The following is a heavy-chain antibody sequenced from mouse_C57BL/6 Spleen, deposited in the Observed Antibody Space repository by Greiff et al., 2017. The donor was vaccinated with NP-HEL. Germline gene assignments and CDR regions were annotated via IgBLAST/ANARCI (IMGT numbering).Heavy chain of an antibody. Sequence: EVKLVESGGGLVKPGGSLKLSCAASGFTFSDYGMHWVRQAPEKGLEWVAYISSGSSTIYYADTVKGRFTISRDNAKNTLFLQMTSLRSEDTAMYYCVRVYGSSHWFAYWGQGTLVTVSA. J-gene: IGHJ3*01. CDR3: VRVYGSSHWFAY. CDR1: GFTFSDYG. V-gene: IGHV5-17*01. D-gene: IGHD1-1*01. CDR2: ISSGSSTI.